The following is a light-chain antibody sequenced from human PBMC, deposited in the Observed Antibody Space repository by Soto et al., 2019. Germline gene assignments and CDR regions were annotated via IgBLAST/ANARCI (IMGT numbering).Light chain of an antibody. CDR3: QQYHNSLWT. V-gene: IGKV3-20*01. CDR2: GAS. Sequence: EFVLTQSPGTLSLSPGERGTLSCRASQSVSSSYLAWYQQKPGQAPRLLIYGASIRATGIPDRFSGSGSGTDFTLTISRLEPEDFAVYYCQQYHNSLWTFGQGTKVEIK. J-gene: IGKJ1*01. CDR1: QSVSSSY.